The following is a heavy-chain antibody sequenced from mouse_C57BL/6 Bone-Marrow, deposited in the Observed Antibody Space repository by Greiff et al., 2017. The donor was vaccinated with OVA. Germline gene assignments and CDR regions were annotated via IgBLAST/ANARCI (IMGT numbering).Heavy chain of an antibody. CDR3: AMCYGNYYYYAMDY. D-gene: IGHD2-1*01. CDR1: GYTFTSYG. V-gene: IGHV1-81*01. J-gene: IGHJ4*01. Sequence: QVQLQQSGAELARPGASVKLSCKASGYTFTSYGISWVKQRTGQGLEWIGEIYPRSGNTYYNEKFKGKATLTADKSSSTAYMELRSLTSEDSAVYYCAMCYGNYYYYAMDYWGQGTSVTVSS. CDR2: IYPRSGNT.